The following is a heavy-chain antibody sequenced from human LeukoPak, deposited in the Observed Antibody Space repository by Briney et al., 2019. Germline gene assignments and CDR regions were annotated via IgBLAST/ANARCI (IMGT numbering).Heavy chain of an antibody. V-gene: IGHV3-23*01. CDR3: ARVIRAAPGKGYFDY. J-gene: IGHJ4*02. Sequence: PGGSQRLSCATSGFIFSTYALSWVRQAPGKGLEWASSISGSGGSTYHADSVKGRFTISRDSSKNTLYLQMNSLRAEDTAIYYCARVIRAAPGKGYFDYWGQGTLVTVSS. D-gene: IGHD6-13*01. CDR2: ISGSGGST. CDR1: GFIFSTYA.